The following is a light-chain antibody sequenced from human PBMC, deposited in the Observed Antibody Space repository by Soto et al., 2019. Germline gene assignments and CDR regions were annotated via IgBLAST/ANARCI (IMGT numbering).Light chain of an antibody. J-gene: IGKJ1*01. V-gene: IGKV1-13*02. CDR1: QGIRNE. Sequence: AIQMTQSPSSLSASVGDRVTITCRASQGIRNELGWYQQKPGKAPKLLIYDASSLESGVPSRFSGSGSGTEFTLTISSLQPDDFATYYCQQYNSYPWTFGQGTKVEIK. CDR3: QQYNSYPWT. CDR2: DAS.